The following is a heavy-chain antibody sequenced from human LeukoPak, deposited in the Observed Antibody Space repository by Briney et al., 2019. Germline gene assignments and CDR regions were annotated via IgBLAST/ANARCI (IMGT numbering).Heavy chain of an antibody. J-gene: IGHJ6*03. CDR2: IYYSGST. CDR3: ASANYYYYYYMDV. V-gene: IGHV4-4*02. CDR1: GGSISSSNW. Sequence: SETLSLTCAVSGGSISSSNWWSWVRPPPGKGLEWIGYIYYSGSTNYNPSLKSRVTISVDTSKNQFSLKLSSVTAADTAVYYCASANYYYYYYMDVWGKGTTVTVSS.